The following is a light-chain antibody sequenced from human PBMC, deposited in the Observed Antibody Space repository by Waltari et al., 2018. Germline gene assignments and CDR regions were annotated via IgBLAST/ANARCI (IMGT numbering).Light chain of an antibody. J-gene: IGLJ3*02. CDR1: TSNIGSNT. CDR3: AVWDDSLSGPG. CDR2: TNN. V-gene: IGLV1-44*01. Sequence: QSVLTQPPSASGTPGQRVTISCSGSTSNIGSNTVNWYQQLPGTAPKLLIYTNNQRPAGVPDRVAGSKSGTSASLAISGLQSEDEADYYCAVWDDSLSGPGFGGGTKVTVL.